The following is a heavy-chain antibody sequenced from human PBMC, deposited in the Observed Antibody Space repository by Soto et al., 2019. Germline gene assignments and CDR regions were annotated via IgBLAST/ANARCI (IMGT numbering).Heavy chain of an antibody. CDR1: GFTFSSYA. Sequence: GGSLRLSCAASGFTFSSYAMSWVRQAPGKGLEWVSAISGSGGSTYYADSAKGRFTISRDNSKNTLYLQMNSLRAEDTAVYYCAKNPQWLVRGDFDYWGQGTLVTVSS. CDR2: ISGSGGST. J-gene: IGHJ4*02. CDR3: AKNPQWLVRGDFDY. V-gene: IGHV3-23*01. D-gene: IGHD6-19*01.